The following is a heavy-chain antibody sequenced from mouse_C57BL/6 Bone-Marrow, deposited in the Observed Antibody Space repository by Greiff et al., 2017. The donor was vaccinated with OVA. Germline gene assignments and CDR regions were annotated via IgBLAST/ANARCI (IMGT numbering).Heavy chain of an antibody. CDR2: IDPSDSYT. CDR3: ARGGMVPYYAMDY. V-gene: IGHV1-69*01. D-gene: IGHD1-1*02. J-gene: IGHJ4*01. Sequence: QVQLQQPGAELVMPGASVKLSCKASGYTFTSYWMHWVKQRPGQGLEWIGEIDPSDSYTNYNQKFKGKSTLPVDKSSSTAYMQLSSLTSEDSAVYYCARGGMVPYYAMDYWGQGTSVTVSS. CDR1: GYTFTSYW.